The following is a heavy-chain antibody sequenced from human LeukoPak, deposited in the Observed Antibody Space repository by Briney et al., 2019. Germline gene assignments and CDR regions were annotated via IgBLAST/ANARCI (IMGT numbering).Heavy chain of an antibody. CDR2: IKRKTDGGTT. Sequence: GGSLRLSCAASGFSFNDAWMSWVRQAPGKGLEWVGRIKRKTDGGTTDYAAPVKGRFTISRDDSKTSLYLQMNNLKTEDTAVYYCTADTRRVVVPKWGQGTLVTVSS. D-gene: IGHD2-15*01. J-gene: IGHJ4*02. CDR3: TADTRRVVVPK. V-gene: IGHV3-15*01. CDR1: GFSFNDAW.